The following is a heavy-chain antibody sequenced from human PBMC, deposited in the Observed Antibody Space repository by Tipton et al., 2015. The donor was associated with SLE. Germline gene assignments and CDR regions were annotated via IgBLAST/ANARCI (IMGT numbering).Heavy chain of an antibody. CDR1: GFTFSNHA. CDR2: IWYDGSIK. D-gene: IGHD2-2*01. CDR3: AKVGDCSSTSCYRLTHSYYGMDV. V-gene: IGHV3-33*06. J-gene: IGHJ6*02. Sequence: QLVQSGGGVVQPGRSLRLSCAASGFTFSNHAMHWVRQAPGKGLEWVAGIWYDGSIKNYADSVKGRFAISRDNSKSTLYLQLSSLRAGDTAVYYCAKVGDCSSTSCYRLTHSYYGMDVWGQGTTVTVSS.